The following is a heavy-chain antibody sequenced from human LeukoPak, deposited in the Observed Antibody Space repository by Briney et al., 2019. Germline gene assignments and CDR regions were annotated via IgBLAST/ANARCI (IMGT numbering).Heavy chain of an antibody. CDR1: GFTFSSYA. CDR2: TSGSGST. J-gene: IGHJ4*02. Sequence: GGSLRLSCAASGFTFSSYAMSWVRQAPGKGLEWVSGTSGSGSTYYAGPVKGRFTISRDNSKNTLYLQMNSLRVEDTAVYYCAKNGGSQCYSHLDSWGQGTLVTVSS. CDR3: AKNGGSQCYSHLDS. D-gene: IGHD2-15*01. V-gene: IGHV3-23*01.